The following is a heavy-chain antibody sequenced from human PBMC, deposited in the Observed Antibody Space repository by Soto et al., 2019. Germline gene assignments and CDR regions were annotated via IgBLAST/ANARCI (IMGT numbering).Heavy chain of an antibody. Sequence: QVQLVQSGAEVKKPGSSVKVSCKASGGTFSSYSISWVRQAPGQGLEWMGRIIPILGIANYAQKFQGRVTITADKSTSTAYMELSSLRSEDTAVYYCASLVSSGYYYGMDVCSQATTVTVSS. CDR3: ASLVSSGYYYGMDV. CDR2: IIPILGIA. J-gene: IGHJ6*02. D-gene: IGHD3-10*01. V-gene: IGHV1-69*02. CDR1: GGTFSSYS.